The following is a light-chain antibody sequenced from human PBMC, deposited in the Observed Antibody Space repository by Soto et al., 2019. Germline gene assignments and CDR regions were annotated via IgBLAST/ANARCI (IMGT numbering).Light chain of an antibody. CDR1: QSISRW. V-gene: IGKV1-5*01. CDR3: QQYNTYSA. J-gene: IGKJ1*01. CDR2: DAS. Sequence: DIQMTQSPSTLSASIGDRVTITCRASQSISRWLAWYQQRPGKAPNLLIYDASTLKTGVPSRFSGSGSGTEFTLTSSSLEPEDFASYYCQQYNTYSAFGQGTKVEVK.